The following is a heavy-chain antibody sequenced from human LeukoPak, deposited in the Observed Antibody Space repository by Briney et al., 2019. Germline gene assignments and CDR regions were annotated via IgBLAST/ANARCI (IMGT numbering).Heavy chain of an antibody. CDR3: ARFSGLYGHDS. CDR2: FLTSGKT. Sequence: SGTPSLTCTVSGVSVTSFYWSWIRQPAGKGLEWIGRFLTSGKTNYNPSFKSRATISVDKSENQFSLKLTSVTAADTAVYYCARFSGLYGHDSWGQGTLVIV. V-gene: IGHV4-4*07. CDR1: GVSVTSFY. D-gene: IGHD3-10*01. J-gene: IGHJ4*02.